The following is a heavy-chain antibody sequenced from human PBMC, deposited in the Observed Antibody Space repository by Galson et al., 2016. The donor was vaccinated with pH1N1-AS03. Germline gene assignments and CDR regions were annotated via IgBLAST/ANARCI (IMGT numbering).Heavy chain of an antibody. D-gene: IGHD6-19*01. CDR1: GFTFSSYS. J-gene: IGHJ4*02. V-gene: IGHV3-21*01. CDR2: IRNSGSHI. Sequence: SLRLSCAASGFTFSSYSMTWVRQAPGKGLEWVSFIRNSGSHISYGDSVKGRFTISRDNAQNLLYLQMNSLRDEDTAVYYCARDGSPQGISVAGSFDFWGQGTLVTVSS. CDR3: ARDGSPQGISVAGSFDF.